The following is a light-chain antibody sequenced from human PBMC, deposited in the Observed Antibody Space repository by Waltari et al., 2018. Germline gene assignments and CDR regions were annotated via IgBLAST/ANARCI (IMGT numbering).Light chain of an antibody. Sequence: DIQMPQSPSSLSASVGDRVTITCQASQDISKNLNWYQQKPGNAPNLLIYDASNLQRGVPSRFSGSRSGTHFTYTINSLQPEDIATYYCQQYDNLPLTFGGGTKVEIK. J-gene: IGKJ4*01. CDR1: QDISKN. V-gene: IGKV1-33*01. CDR3: QQYDNLPLT. CDR2: DAS.